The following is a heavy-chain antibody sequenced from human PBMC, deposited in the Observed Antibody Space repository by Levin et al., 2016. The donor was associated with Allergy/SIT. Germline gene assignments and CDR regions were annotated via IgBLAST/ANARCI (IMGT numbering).Heavy chain of an antibody. J-gene: IGHJ5*02. CDR2: IYQSGST. CDR3: VRDEGWFDP. CDR1: GYYIGYY. V-gene: IGHV4-38-2*02. Sequence: GSLRLSCAVSGYYIGYYWGWIRQPPGKGLEWIGSIYQSGSTSYNPSLKSRVTISVDTSKNQFSLKLSSVTAADTAVYYCVRDEGWFDPWGQGTLVTVSS.